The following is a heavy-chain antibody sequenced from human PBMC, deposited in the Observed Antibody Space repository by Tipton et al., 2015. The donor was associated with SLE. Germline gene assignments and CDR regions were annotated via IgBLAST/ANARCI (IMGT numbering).Heavy chain of an antibody. V-gene: IGHV4-39*07. D-gene: IGHD3-10*01. Sequence: TLSLTCTVSGGSISSSSYYWGWIRQPPGKGLEWIGSIYYSGSTYYNPSLKSRVTISVDTSKNQFSLKLSSVTAADTAVYYCARGSEYYGSGTFDYWGQGTLVTVSS. CDR1: GGSISSSSYY. CDR2: IYYSGST. CDR3: ARGSEYYGSGTFDY. J-gene: IGHJ4*02.